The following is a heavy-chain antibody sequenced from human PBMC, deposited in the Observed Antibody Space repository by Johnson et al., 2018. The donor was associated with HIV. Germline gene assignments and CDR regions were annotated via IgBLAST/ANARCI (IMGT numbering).Heavy chain of an antibody. J-gene: IGHJ3*02. D-gene: IGHD3-3*01. CDR1: GFTFSDSY. CDR2: ISSSGSTI. CDR3: ARGTIFGEVDAFDI. V-gene: IGHV3-11*01. Sequence: QVQLLESGGGLVKPGGSLRLSCAASGFTFSDSYMSWIRQAPGKGLARVSYISSSGSTIYYADSVKGRFTISRDNAKNSLYLQVKSLRAEDTALYYCARGTIFGEVDAFDIWGQGTMVTVSS.